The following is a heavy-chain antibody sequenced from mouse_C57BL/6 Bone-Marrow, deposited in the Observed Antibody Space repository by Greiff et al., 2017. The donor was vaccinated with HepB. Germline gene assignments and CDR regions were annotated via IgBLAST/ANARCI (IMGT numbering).Heavy chain of an antibody. J-gene: IGHJ4*01. CDR1: GFTFTDYY. CDR3: ARYYYAMDY. Sequence: EVQLMESGGGLVQPGGSLSLSCAASGFTFTDYYMSWVRQPPGKALEWLGFIRNKANGYTTEYSASVKGRFTISRDNSQSILYLQMNALRAEDSATYYCARYYYAMDYWGQGTSVTVSS. CDR2: IRNKANGYTT. V-gene: IGHV7-3*01.